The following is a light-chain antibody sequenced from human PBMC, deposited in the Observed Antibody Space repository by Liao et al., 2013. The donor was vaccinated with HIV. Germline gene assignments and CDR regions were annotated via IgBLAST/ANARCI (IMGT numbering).Light chain of an antibody. CDR1: ALPKQY. CDR2: KDT. CDR3: QAWDSKTGAS. Sequence: SYELTQPPSVSVSPGQTARITCSGDALPKQYAYWYQQKPGQAPVLVMYKDTERPSGIPERMSGSKSGNTATLTISGTQAMDEADYYCQAWDSKTGASFGTGTKVTVL. J-gene: IGLJ1*01. V-gene: IGLV3-25*02.